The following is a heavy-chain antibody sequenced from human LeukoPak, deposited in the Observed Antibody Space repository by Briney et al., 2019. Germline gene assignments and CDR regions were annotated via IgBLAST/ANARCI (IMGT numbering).Heavy chain of an antibody. CDR3: ARAHFWSGYTIDY. CDR2: IYYTGST. V-gene: IGHV4-59*01. Sequence: SSETLSLTCTVSGGSISSYYWSWIRQPPGKGLEWIGSIYYTGSTNYNPSLKSRGTISVDTSKNQFSLKLGSVTAADTAVYYCARAHFWSGYTIDYWGQGTPVTVSS. J-gene: IGHJ4*02. D-gene: IGHD3-3*02. CDR1: GGSISSYY.